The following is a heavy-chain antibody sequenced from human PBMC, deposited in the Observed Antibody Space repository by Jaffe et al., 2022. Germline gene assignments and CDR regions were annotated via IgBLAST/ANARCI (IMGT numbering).Heavy chain of an antibody. CDR2: ISGSGGST. CDR3: ARDFGDPWKY. J-gene: IGHJ4*02. V-gene: IGHV3-23*01. Sequence: EVQVLESGGGLVQPGGSLRLSCAASGFTFSSYAMTWVRQAPGKGLEWVSGISGSGGSTYYADSVKGRFTISRDNSKNTLYLQMNSLRAEDTAVYYCARDFGDPWKYWGQGTLVTVSS. D-gene: IGHD4-17*01. CDR1: GFTFSSYA.